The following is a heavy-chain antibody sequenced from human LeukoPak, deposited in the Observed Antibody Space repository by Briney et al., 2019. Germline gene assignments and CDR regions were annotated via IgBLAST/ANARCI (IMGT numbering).Heavy chain of an antibody. J-gene: IGHJ5*02. Sequence: GGSLRLSCAASGFTFNSYWMNWVRQAPGKGLEWVANIKQDGSEKYYVDSVKGRFTISRDNAKNSLYLQINSLRAEDTAVYYCARDSSAPDNWFDPWGQGTLVTVSS. CDR3: ARDSSAPDNWFDP. CDR2: IKQDGSEK. CDR1: GFTFNSYW. D-gene: IGHD2-2*01. V-gene: IGHV3-7*01.